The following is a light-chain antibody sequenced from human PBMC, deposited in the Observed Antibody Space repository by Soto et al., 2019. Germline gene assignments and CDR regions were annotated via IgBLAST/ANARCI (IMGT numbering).Light chain of an antibody. CDR2: GAS. CDR1: QSVSSSY. Sequence: EIVLTQSPGTLSLSPGERATLSCRASQSVSSSYLAWYQQKPGQAPRLLIYGASSRATGIPDRFSGSGSGTDFPLTISRLEPEGFAVYYCQQYGRSSWTFGQGTKVEIK. CDR3: QQYGRSSWT. J-gene: IGKJ1*01. V-gene: IGKV3-20*01.